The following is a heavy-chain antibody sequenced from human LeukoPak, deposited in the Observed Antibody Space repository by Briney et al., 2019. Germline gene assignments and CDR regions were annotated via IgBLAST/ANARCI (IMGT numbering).Heavy chain of an antibody. D-gene: IGHD3-10*01. V-gene: IGHV4-34*01. CDR3: ARTRYYYGSRSYGAPYYSDY. J-gene: IGHJ4*02. Sequence: PSETLSLTCAVYGGSFSGYYWSWIRQPPGKGLEWIGEINHSGSTYYNPSLKNRLTISVDTSKNQFSLKLSSVTAADTAVYYCARTRYYYGSRSYGAPYYSDYWGQGTLVTVSS. CDR1: GGSFSGYY. CDR2: INHSGST.